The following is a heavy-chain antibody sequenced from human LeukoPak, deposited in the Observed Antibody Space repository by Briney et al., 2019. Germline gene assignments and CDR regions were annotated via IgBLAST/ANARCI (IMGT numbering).Heavy chain of an antibody. D-gene: IGHD2-15*01. V-gene: IGHV4-39*07. CDR3: ASHCSGGSCYWALFQH. CDR1: GGSISSNLYY. J-gene: IGHJ1*01. Sequence: PSETLSLTCTVSGGSISSNLYYWGWIRQPPGKGLEWIGEINHSGSTNYNPSLKSRVTISVDTSKNQFSLKLSSVTAADTAVYYCASHCSGGSCYWALFQHWGQGTLVTVSS. CDR2: INHSGST.